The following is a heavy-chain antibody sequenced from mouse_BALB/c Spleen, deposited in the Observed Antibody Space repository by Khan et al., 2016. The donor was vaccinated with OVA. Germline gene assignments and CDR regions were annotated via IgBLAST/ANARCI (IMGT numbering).Heavy chain of an antibody. J-gene: IGHJ4*01. Sequence: VQLVESGPGLVAPSQSLSITCTISGFSLTNYGVHWVRQPPGKGLEWLVVIWSDGSTTYNSALKSRLTITKDNSKSQVFLEMNSLQTDDTAMYFCARQPCYHYNIMDYWGQVTSVTVAS. V-gene: IGHV2-6-1*01. CDR3: ARQPCYHYNIMDY. CDR2: IWSDGST. CDR1: GFSLTNYG.